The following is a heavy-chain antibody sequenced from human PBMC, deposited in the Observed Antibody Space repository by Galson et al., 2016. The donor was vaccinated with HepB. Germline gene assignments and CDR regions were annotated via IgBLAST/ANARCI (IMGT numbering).Heavy chain of an antibody. D-gene: IGHD2-15*01. J-gene: IGHJ4*02. CDR1: GFSFSRYG. V-gene: IGHV3-30*18. Sequence: SLRLSCAASGFSFSRYGMHWVRQAPGKGLEWVAVISYDGNNKNYADSVKGRFTISRDSSNNTLFLQMNSLRTEDTAVYYRAKERDVIAADPSLDSWGQGAPVTVSS. CDR3: AKERDVIAADPSLDS. CDR2: ISYDGNNK.